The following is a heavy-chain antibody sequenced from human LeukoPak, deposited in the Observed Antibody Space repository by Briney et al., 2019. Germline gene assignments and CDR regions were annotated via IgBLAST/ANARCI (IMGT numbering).Heavy chain of an antibody. CDR2: ISRGGSSV. V-gene: IGHV3-11*04. J-gene: IGHJ4*02. CDR3: ARRKQQLRPLGDY. CDR1: GFTFSDYY. Sequence: GGSLRLSCAASGFTFSDYYMSWIRQAPGKGLEWVSSISRGGSSVYYADSVKGRFTISRDNAKNSLYLQMNSLRAEDTAVYYCARRKQQLRPLGDYWGQGTLVTVSS. D-gene: IGHD6-13*01.